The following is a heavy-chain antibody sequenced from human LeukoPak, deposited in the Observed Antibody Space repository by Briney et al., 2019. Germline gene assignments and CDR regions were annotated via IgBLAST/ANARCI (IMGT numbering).Heavy chain of an antibody. CDR2: ISWDGGST. CDR3: AKMMGQRLYDYCMDV. V-gene: IGHV3-43D*03. CDR1: GFTFDDYA. Sequence: GGSLRLSCAASGFTFDDYAMHWVRQAPGKGLEWVSLISWDGGSTYYADSVKGRFTISRDNSKNTLYLQMNSLRAEDTAVYYCAKMMGQRLYDYCMDVWGKGTTVTVSS. D-gene: IGHD3-16*01. J-gene: IGHJ6*03.